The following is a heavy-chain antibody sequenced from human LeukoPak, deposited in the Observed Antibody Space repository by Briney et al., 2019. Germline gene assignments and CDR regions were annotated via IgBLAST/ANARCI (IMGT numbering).Heavy chain of an antibody. V-gene: IGHV3-48*03. J-gene: IGHJ4*02. CDR2: ISSDGHVE. Sequence: GGSLRLSCAASGFSFSSYEMNWVRQGPGKGLEWVSHISSDGHVETYVDSVRGRFTMSRDNAKNFLFLQMNGLRAEDTAVYYCARDTLNGPFVISLDYWGQGALVTVSS. CDR3: ARDTLNGPFVISLDY. CDR1: GFSFSSYE. D-gene: IGHD3-9*01.